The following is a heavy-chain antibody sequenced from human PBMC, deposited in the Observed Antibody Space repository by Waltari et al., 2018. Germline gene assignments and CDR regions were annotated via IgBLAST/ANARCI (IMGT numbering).Heavy chain of an antibody. D-gene: IGHD2-15*01. Sequence: QLQLQESGPGLVKPSETLSLTCTVSGGSISSYYWSWIRQPPGKGLEWIGYIYYSGSTNYNPSLKSRVTISVDTSKNQFSLKLSSVTAADTAVYYCARGVVAAILGDYWYFDLWGRGTLVTVSS. CDR1: GGSISSYY. V-gene: IGHV4-59*01. J-gene: IGHJ2*01. CDR2: IYYSGST. CDR3: ARGVVAAILGDYWYFDL.